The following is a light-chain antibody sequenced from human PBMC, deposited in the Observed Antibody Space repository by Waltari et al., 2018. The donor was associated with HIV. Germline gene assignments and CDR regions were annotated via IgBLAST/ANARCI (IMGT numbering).Light chain of an antibody. CDR3: QQYNDWPRT. J-gene: IGKJ2*01. V-gene: IGKV3-15*01. Sequence: EIVMTQSPATLSVSPGERATLSCRASQSVSSNLAWYQHKPGQAPRHLIYGASTRATGIPARFSGSGSGTEFTLTISSLQSEDFAVYYCQQYNDWPRTFGQGTKLEIK. CDR1: QSVSSN. CDR2: GAS.